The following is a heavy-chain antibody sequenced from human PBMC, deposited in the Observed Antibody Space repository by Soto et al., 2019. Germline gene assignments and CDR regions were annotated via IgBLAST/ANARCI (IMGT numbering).Heavy chain of an antibody. CDR3: ARETAAGMFDY. CDR2: IWYDGSNK. CDR1: GFTFSSYG. J-gene: IGHJ4*02. Sequence: GGSLRLSCAASGFTFSSYGMHWVRQAPGKGLEWVAVIWYDGSNKYYADSVKGRVTISRDNSKNTLYLQMNSLRAEDTAVYYCARETAAGMFDYWGQGTLVTVSS. V-gene: IGHV3-33*01. D-gene: IGHD6-13*01.